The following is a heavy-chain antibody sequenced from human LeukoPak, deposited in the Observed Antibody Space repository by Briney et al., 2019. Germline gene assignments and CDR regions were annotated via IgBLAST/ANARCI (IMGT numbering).Heavy chain of an antibody. J-gene: IGHJ4*02. CDR1: GFSFRTDF. V-gene: IGHV3-7*01. CDR3: ASYLHILAGNHDFAY. CDR2: MNQDGDEK. D-gene: IGHD3-9*01. Sequence: GGSLRLSCAASGFSFRTDFMMWFRQAPGRGREGVASMNQDGDEKNYADSVKGRFTISRDNAQSSLYLQMNTLRADDTAVSYCASYLHILAGNHDFAYCGQGVLVTVSS.